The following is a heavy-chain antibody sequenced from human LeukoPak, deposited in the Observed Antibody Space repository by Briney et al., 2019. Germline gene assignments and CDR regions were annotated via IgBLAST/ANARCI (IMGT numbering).Heavy chain of an antibody. CDR3: AINSEKPY. CDR2: IYSGGST. V-gene: IGHV3-53*01. J-gene: IGHJ4*02. Sequence: RGSLRLSRAASGLTVSNNYMSWVRQAPGTGLEWVSVIYSGGSTYYAGSVTGRFTISRDNSKNPLYPQMNTLRAADTAVYYCAINSEKPYWGQGTLVTVSS. D-gene: IGHD1-26*01. CDR1: GLTVSNNY.